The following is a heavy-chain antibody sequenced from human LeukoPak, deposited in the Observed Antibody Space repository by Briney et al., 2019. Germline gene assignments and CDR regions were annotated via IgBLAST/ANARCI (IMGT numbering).Heavy chain of an antibody. CDR1: GGSFSGYY. J-gene: IGHJ5*02. Sequence: SETLSLTCAVYGGSFSGYYWSWIRQPPGKGLEWIGEINHSGSTNYNPSLKSRVTISVDTSKNQFSLKLSSVTAADTAVYYCARRNSSGYYYSVWFDPWGQGTLVTVSS. CDR3: ARRNSSGYYYSVWFDP. V-gene: IGHV4-34*01. D-gene: IGHD3-22*01. CDR2: INHSGST.